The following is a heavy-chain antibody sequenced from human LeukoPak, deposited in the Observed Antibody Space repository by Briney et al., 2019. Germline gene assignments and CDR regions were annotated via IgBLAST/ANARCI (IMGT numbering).Heavy chain of an antibody. Sequence: ASVNVSCKASGYTFTSHDINWVRQATGQGLEWMGWMSPNSGDTGYAQKFQGRVTMTSDSSISTAYMELSSLRSEDTAIYYCVRTPPNWGFDYWGQGTLVTVSS. CDR2: MSPNSGDT. CDR1: GYTFTSHD. D-gene: IGHD7-27*01. CDR3: VRTPPNWGFDY. J-gene: IGHJ4*02. V-gene: IGHV1-8*01.